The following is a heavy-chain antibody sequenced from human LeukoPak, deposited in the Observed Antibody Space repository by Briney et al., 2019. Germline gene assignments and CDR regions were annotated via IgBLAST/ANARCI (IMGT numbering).Heavy chain of an antibody. V-gene: IGHV3-48*01. CDR2: ISSSSSSI. J-gene: IGHJ6*03. D-gene: IGHD5-12*01. CDR1: GFTFSSYS. CDR3: ARETAYSGYAGGGYYYYMDV. Sequence: GGSLRLSCAASGFTFSSYSMNWVRQAPGKGLEWVSYISSSSSSIYYADSVKGRFTISRDNAKNSLYLQMNSLRAEDTAVYYCARETAYSGYAGGGYYYYMDVWGKETTVTVSS.